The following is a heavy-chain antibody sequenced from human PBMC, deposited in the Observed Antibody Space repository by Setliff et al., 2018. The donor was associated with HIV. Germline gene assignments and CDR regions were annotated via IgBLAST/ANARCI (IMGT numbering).Heavy chain of an antibody. J-gene: IGHJ3*02. CDR1: GFSFSSYS. D-gene: IGHD1-26*01. V-gene: IGHV3-30*01. CDR3: ARDRVEAERGAFDI. Sequence: PGGSLRLSCVASGFSFSSYSFHWVRQAPGKGLEWVTVISHDGNNKFYADSVKGRFTISRDNSKDTVSLEMTSLTSEDTAMYYCARDRVEAERGAFDIWGQGTMVTVSS. CDR2: ISHDGNNK.